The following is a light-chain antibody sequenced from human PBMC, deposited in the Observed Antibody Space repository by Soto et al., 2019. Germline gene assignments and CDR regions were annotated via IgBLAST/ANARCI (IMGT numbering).Light chain of an antibody. Sequence: QSVLTQPPSASGTPGQRVTISCSGSSSNIGSNTVNWFQQFPGTAPKLLTYANNQRPSGVPDRFSASKSGTSASLALGGLQSEDEADYYCATWDDSLNGYVFGTGTKVAVL. CDR1: SSNIGSNT. CDR2: ANN. V-gene: IGLV1-44*01. CDR3: ATWDDSLNGYV. J-gene: IGLJ1*01.